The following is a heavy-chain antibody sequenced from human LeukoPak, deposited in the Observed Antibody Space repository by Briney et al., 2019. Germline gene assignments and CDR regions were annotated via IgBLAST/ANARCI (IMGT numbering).Heavy chain of an antibody. Sequence: ASVKVSCKASGGTFSSYAISWVRLAPGQGLEWMGRIIPILGIANYAQKFQGRVTITADKSTSTAYMELSSLRSEDTAVYYCARSYSSGWWGDYYYYGMDVWGQGTTVTVSS. CDR3: ARSYSSGWWGDYYYYGMDV. J-gene: IGHJ6*02. CDR1: GGTFSSYA. D-gene: IGHD6-19*01. V-gene: IGHV1-69*04. CDR2: IIPILGIA.